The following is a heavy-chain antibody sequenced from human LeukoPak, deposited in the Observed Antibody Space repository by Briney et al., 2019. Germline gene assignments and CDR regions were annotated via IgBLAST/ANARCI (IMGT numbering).Heavy chain of an antibody. CDR1: GFTFSSYS. V-gene: IGHV3-21*01. J-gene: IGHJ5*02. D-gene: IGHD1-14*01. CDR3: ASSEILYNP. CDR2: ISSSSSYI. Sequence: GGSLRLSCAASGFTFSSYSMNWVRQAPGKGLEWVSSISSSSSYIYYADSMKGRFTISRDNAKNSLYLQMNSLRAEDTAVYHCASSEILYNPWGQGTLVTVSS.